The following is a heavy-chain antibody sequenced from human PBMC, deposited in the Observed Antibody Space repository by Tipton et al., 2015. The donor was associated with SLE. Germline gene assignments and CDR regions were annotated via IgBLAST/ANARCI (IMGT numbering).Heavy chain of an antibody. CDR2: IYYSGST. V-gene: IGHV4-34*01. CDR3: ALASSGYRHAFDI. D-gene: IGHD3-22*01. CDR1: GGSFSGYY. Sequence: TLSLTCAVFGGSFSGYYWGWIRQPPGKGLEWIGSIYYSGSTYYNPSLKSRVTISVDTSKNQFSLQLNSVTPEDTAVYYCALASSGYRHAFDIWGQGTMVTVSS. J-gene: IGHJ3*02.